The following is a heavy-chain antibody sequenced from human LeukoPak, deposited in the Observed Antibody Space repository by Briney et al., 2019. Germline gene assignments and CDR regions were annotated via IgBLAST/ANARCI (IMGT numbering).Heavy chain of an antibody. CDR1: GYTFTSYF. CDR2: INAGDGNT. Sequence: ASVKVSCKASGYTFTSYFMHWVRQAPGQRLEWMGWINAGDGNTKYSQKFQGRVTITRHTSASTAYMELSSLRSEHTAVYYCARGYGGYDLDYWGQGTLVTVSS. D-gene: IGHD5-12*01. CDR3: ARGYGGYDLDY. J-gene: IGHJ4*02. V-gene: IGHV1-3*01.